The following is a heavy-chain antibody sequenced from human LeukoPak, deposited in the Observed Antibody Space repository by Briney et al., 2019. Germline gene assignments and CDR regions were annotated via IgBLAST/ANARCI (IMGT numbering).Heavy chain of an antibody. Sequence: GGSLRLSCAASGFTFSSYAMSWFRQAPGKGLEWFSAISGSGGSTYYADSVKGRFTISRDNSKNTLYLQMNSLRAEDTAVYYCAKVTYYYGSGSYYTRPFDYWGQGTLVTVSS. CDR2: ISGSGGST. J-gene: IGHJ4*02. CDR1: GFTFSSYA. CDR3: AKVTYYYGSGSYYTRPFDY. D-gene: IGHD3-10*01. V-gene: IGHV3-23*01.